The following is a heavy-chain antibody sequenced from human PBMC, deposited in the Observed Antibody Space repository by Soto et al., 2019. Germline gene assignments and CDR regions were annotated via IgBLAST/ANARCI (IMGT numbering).Heavy chain of an antibody. V-gene: IGHV1-3*01. CDR1: GYTFTSYA. CDR2: INAGNGNT. J-gene: IGHJ6*02. Sequence: QVQLVQSGAEVKKPGASVKVSCKASGYTFTSYAMHWVRQAPGQRLEWMGWINAGNGNTKYSQKFQGRVTNTRETSASKAYMKLSSLRSEDTAVYYCATLYSSGWYLAEVYYYGMDVWGQGTTVTVSS. D-gene: IGHD6-19*01. CDR3: ATLYSSGWYLAEVYYYGMDV.